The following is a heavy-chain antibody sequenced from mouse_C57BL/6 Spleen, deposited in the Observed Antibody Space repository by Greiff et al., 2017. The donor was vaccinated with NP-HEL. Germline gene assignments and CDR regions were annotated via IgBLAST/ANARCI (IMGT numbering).Heavy chain of an antibody. CDR1: GYSFTDYN. D-gene: IGHD2-5*01. J-gene: IGHJ3*01. CDR3: ARCSYSNSFAY. CDR2: INPNYGTT. Sequence: EVQLQQSGPELVKPGASVKISCKASGYSFTDYNMNWVKQSNGKSLEWIGVINPNYGTTSYNQKFKDKATLTADKSSSTAYMQLSSLTSEVSAVYYCARCSYSNSFAYWGQGTLVTVSA. V-gene: IGHV1-39*01.